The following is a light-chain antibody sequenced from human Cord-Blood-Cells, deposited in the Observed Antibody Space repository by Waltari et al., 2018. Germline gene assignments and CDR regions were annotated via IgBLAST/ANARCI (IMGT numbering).Light chain of an antibody. CDR1: QSISSY. CDR2: AAS. Sequence: SVGDRVTITCRASQSISSYLNWYQQKPGKAPKLLIYAASSLQSGVPSRFSGSGSGTDFTLTISSLQPEDFATYYCQQSYSTPPWTFGQGTKVEIK. V-gene: IGKV1-39*01. J-gene: IGKJ1*01. CDR3: QQSYSTPPWT.